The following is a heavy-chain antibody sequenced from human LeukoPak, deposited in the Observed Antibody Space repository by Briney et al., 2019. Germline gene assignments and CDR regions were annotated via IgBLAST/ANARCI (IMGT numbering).Heavy chain of an antibody. CDR2: INHSGST. D-gene: IGHD3-3*01. Sequence: TASETLSLTCTVSGGSISTYYWSWIRQPPGKGLEWIGEINHSGSTNYNPSLKSRVTISVDTSKNQFSLKLSSVTAADTAVYYCARGRKMYDFWSGSNSARRNWFDPWGQGTLVTVSS. CDR1: GGSISTYY. CDR3: ARGRKMYDFWSGSNSARRNWFDP. J-gene: IGHJ5*02. V-gene: IGHV4-34*01.